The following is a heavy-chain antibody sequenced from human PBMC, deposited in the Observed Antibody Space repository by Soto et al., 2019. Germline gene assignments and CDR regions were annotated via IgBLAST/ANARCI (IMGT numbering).Heavy chain of an antibody. V-gene: IGHV1-69*01. D-gene: IGHD4-4*01. CDR1: GGTFTKYT. Sequence: QVQLVQSGAEVKKPGSSVKVSCKASGGTFTKYTISWVRQAPGQGLEWMGGIIPIFGATNYVQKFRGRVTITADESTSTAYMELSSLTSNDTAVYFCARDGDGNSMAYWGQGTLVNVSS. CDR2: IIPIFGAT. J-gene: IGHJ4*02. CDR3: ARDGDGNSMAY.